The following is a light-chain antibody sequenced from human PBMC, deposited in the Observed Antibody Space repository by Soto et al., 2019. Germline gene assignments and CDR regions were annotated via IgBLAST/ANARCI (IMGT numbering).Light chain of an antibody. CDR1: QTVSSN. Sequence: RASQTVSSNLAWYQQKPGQAPRLLIYGASSRATGIPDRFSGSGSGTDFTLTISRLEPEDFAVYYCQQYGSSAITFGQGTRLEI. J-gene: IGKJ5*01. CDR2: GAS. CDR3: QQYGSSAIT. V-gene: IGKV3-20*01.